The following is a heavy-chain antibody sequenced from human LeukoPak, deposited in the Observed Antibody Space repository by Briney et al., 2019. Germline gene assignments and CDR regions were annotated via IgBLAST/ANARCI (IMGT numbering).Heavy chain of an antibody. CDR3: AKIPYSSGWVQNWFDP. CDR1: VFTFGTYS. Sequence: GGSLRLSCAASVFTFGTYSMSWVRQAPGKGLEWISAISGSGGSTYYADSVKGRFTISRDNSKNTLYLQMNSLRAEDTAVYYCAKIPYSSGWVQNWFDPWGQGTLVTVSS. V-gene: IGHV3-23*01. J-gene: IGHJ5*02. CDR2: ISGSGGST. D-gene: IGHD6-19*01.